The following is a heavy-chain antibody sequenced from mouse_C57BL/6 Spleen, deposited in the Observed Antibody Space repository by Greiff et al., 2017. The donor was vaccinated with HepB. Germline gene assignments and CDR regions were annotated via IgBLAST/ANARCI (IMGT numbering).Heavy chain of an antibody. D-gene: IGHD2-4*01. CDR2: IHPSDSDT. V-gene: IGHV1-74*01. J-gene: IGHJ4*01. CDR3: CHDYLYYYAMDY. CDR1: GYTFTSYW. Sequence: QVQLKQPGAELVKPGASVKVSCKASGYTFTSYWMHWVKQRPGQGLEWIGRIHPSDSDTNYNQKFKGKATLTVDKSSSTAYMQLSSLTSEDSAVYYCCHDYLYYYAMDYWGQGTSVTVSS.